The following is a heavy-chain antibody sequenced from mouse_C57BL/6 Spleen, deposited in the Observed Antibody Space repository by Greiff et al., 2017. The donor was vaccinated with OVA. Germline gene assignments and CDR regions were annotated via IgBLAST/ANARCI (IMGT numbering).Heavy chain of an antibody. CDR3: ARRAGTGTRGYWYFDV. Sequence: VKLQQPGAELVKPGASVKLSCKASGYTFTSYWMQWVKQRPGQGLEWIGEIDPSDSYTNYNQKFKGKATLTVDTSSSTAYMQLSSLTSEDSAVYYCARRAGTGTRGYWYFDVWGTGTTVTVSS. V-gene: IGHV1-50*01. D-gene: IGHD4-1*01. CDR2: IDPSDSYT. CDR1: GYTFTSYW. J-gene: IGHJ1*03.